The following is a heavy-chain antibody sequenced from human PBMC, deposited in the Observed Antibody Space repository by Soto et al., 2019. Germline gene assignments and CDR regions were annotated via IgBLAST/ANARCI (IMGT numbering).Heavy chain of an antibody. Sequence: VESLKISCNGSGYSFTSYWISWVRQMPWKGLEWMGRIDPSDSYTNYSPSFQGHVTISADKSISTAYLQWSSLKASDTAMYYCARKDSFGDYYYYGMDVWGQGTTVTVSS. CDR1: GYSFTSYW. V-gene: IGHV5-10-1*01. D-gene: IGHD5-18*01. CDR2: IDPSDSYT. CDR3: ARKDSFGDYYYYGMDV. J-gene: IGHJ6*02.